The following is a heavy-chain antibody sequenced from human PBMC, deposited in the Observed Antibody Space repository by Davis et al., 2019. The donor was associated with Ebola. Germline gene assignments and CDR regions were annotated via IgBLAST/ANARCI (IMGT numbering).Heavy chain of an antibody. CDR3: VRSNSWYGDY. Sequence: ASVKVSCKASGYTFTNYGITWVRQAPGQGLEFMGWISAYTGHTNYAQNFQGRIAMTIDTSTNTLYMELRSLRSDDTAMYYCVRSNSWYGDYWGRGTLVTVSS. D-gene: IGHD6-13*01. J-gene: IGHJ4*02. CDR1: GYTFTNYG. CDR2: ISAYTGHT. V-gene: IGHV1-18*04.